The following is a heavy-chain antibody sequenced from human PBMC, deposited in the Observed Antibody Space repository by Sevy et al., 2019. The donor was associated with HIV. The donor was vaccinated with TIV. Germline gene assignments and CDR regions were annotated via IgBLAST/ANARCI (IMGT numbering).Heavy chain of an antibody. CDR1: GYTLSELS. D-gene: IGHD3-22*01. J-gene: IGHJ4*02. CDR2: FDPDDGET. Sequence: ASVTVSCKVSGYTLSELSMHWVRQPPGKGLEWMGRFDPDDGETIYAQRFQGRVTMTEDTSADTAYMELSSLRSEDTAMYYCATAREYYSDNSGYLDYWGQGTPVTVSS. CDR3: ATAREYYSDNSGYLDY. V-gene: IGHV1-24*01.